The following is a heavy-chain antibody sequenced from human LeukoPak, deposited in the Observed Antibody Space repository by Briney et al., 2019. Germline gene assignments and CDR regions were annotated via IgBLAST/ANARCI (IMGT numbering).Heavy chain of an antibody. J-gene: IGHJ5*02. CDR3: ARSQLLTSKFDP. D-gene: IGHD2-21*01. V-gene: IGHV3-30-3*01. CDR1: GFTFDTYA. CDR2: ISHDESAK. Sequence: PGGSLRLSCAPSGFTFDTYAIHWLRQAPGTALEWVAVISHDESAKYYADSVTGRFIVSRDNSKNTSYLQINSLRPEDTAVYYCARSQLLTSKFDPWGQGALVTVSS.